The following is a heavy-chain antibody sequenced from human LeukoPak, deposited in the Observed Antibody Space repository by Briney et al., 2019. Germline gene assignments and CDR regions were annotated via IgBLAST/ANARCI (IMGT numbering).Heavy chain of an antibody. CDR2: ISSSSSTI. J-gene: IGHJ6*04. D-gene: IGHD3-10*02. Sequence: PGGSLRLSCAASGFTFSSYEMNWVRQAPGKGLEWVSYISSSSSTIYYADSVKGRFTISRDNAKNSLYLQMNSLRAEDTAVYYCAERGITMIGDVWGKGTTVTISS. CDR3: AERGITMIGDV. CDR1: GFTFSSYE. V-gene: IGHV3-48*03.